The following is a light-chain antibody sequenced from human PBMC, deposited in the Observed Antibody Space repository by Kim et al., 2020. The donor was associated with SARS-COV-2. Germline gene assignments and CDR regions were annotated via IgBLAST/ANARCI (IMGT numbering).Light chain of an antibody. CDR2: QDS. J-gene: IGLJ2*01. V-gene: IGLV3-1*01. CDR3: QAWDSSIVV. Sequence: SSELTQAPSVSVSPGQTASITCSGDKLGDKYACWYQQKPGQSPVLVIYQDSKRPSGIPERFSGSNSGNTATLTISGTQAMDEADYYCQAWDSSIVVFGGGTQLTVL. CDR1: KLGDKY.